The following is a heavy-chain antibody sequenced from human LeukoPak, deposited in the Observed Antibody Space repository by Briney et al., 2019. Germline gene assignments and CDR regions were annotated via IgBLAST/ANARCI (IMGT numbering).Heavy chain of an antibody. V-gene: IGHV3-74*01. CDR3: ARVATTSSKWSLDY. Sequence: GGSLRLSCAASGFTFSAYWTHWVRQSPGKGLVWVSRINSDGSSTDYADSVKGRFTISRDIAKSTLYLQMNSLRAEDTAVYYCARVATTSSKWSLDYWGQGTLVTVSS. CDR2: INSDGSST. CDR1: GFTFSAYW. D-gene: IGHD2-2*01. J-gene: IGHJ4*02.